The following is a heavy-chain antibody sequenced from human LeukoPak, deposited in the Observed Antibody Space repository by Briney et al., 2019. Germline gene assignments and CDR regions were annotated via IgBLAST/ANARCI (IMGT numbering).Heavy chain of an antibody. CDR2: IYHSGST. D-gene: IGHD4-17*01. CDR3: ARDDYGDYY. V-gene: IGHV4-38-2*02. CDR1: GYSISSGYY. J-gene: IGHJ4*02. Sequence: PSETLSLTCTVSGYSISSGYYWGWLRQPPGRGLEWIGTIYHSGSTYYNPSLKSRVTISVDTSKNQFSLKLSSVTAADTAVYYCARDDYGDYYWGQGTLVTVSS.